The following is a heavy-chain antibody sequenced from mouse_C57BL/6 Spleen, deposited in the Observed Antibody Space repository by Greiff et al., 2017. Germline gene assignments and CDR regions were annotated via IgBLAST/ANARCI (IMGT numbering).Heavy chain of an antibody. CDR3: ARTLPYSTNYYAMDY. D-gene: IGHD2-5*01. Sequence: LVKPGASVKISCKASGYAFSSSWMNWVKQRPGKGLEWIGRIYPGDGDTNYNGKFKGKATLTADKSSSTAYMQLSSLTSEDSAVYFGARTLPYSTNYYAMDYWGQGTSVTVSS. CDR1: GYAFSSSW. J-gene: IGHJ4*01. CDR2: IYPGDGDT. V-gene: IGHV1-82*01.